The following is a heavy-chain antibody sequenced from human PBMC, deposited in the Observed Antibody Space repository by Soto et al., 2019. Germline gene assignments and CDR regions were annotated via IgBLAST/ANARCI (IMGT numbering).Heavy chain of an antibody. CDR3: AREEIYYDILTGYYGQDGMDV. Sequence: GGSLRLSCAASGFTFSDYYMSWIRQAPGKGLEWVSYISSSGSTIYYADSVKGRFTISRDNAKNSLYLQMNSLRAEDTAVYYCAREEIYYDILTGYYGQDGMDVWGQGTSVTVSS. J-gene: IGHJ6*02. V-gene: IGHV3-11*01. D-gene: IGHD3-9*01. CDR2: ISSSGSTI. CDR1: GFTFSDYY.